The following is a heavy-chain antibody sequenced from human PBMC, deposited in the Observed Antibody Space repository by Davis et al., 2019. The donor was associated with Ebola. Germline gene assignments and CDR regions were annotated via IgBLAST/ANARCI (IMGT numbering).Heavy chain of an antibody. CDR2: IGGGGDDT. CDR1: GFTFNYYA. V-gene: IGHV3-23*01. D-gene: IGHD3-10*01. Sequence: GESLKISCAASGFTFNYYAMSWVRQAPGKGLEWVSLIGGGGDDTYYPDSVKGRFTISRDNSKNTLYLQMNSLRAEDTAVYYCAKISKYGWFGELSSFDYWGQGTLVTVSS. CDR3: AKISKYGWFGELSSFDY. J-gene: IGHJ4*02.